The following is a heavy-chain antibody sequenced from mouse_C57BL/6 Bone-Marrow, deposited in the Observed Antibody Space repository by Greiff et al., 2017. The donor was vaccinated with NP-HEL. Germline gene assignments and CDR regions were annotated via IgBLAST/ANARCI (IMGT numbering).Heavy chain of an antibody. V-gene: IGHV1-61*01. CDR3: AKGNYGDWYFAV. Sequence: QVQLQQPGAELVRPGSSVKLSCKASGYTFTSYWMDWVKQRPGQGLEWIGNIYPSDSETHYNQKFKDKATLTVDKSSSTAYMQLSSLTSEDSAVYYGAKGNYGDWYFAVWGTGTTVTVSS. J-gene: IGHJ1*03. CDR1: GYTFTSYW. D-gene: IGHD2-1*01. CDR2: IYPSDSET.